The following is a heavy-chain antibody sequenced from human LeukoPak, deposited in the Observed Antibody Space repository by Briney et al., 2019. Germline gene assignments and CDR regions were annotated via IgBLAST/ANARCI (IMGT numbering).Heavy chain of an antibody. CDR1: GGSISSRSYH. CDR2: ISYSAST. Sequence: SETLSLTCSVSGGSISSRSYHWGWIRHPPGKGLEWIGSISYSASTYYNPSLKSRVTISVDTSKNQFSLKLSSVTAADTALYYCARQRWLVHNWFDPWGQGTLVTVSS. D-gene: IGHD6-19*01. V-gene: IGHV4-39*01. J-gene: IGHJ5*02. CDR3: ARQRWLVHNWFDP.